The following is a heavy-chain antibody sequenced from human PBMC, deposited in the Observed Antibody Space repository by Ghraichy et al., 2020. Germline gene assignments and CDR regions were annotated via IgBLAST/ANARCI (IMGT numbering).Heavy chain of an antibody. CDR1: GGSISSSSYY. CDR3: ARPYDSSGYGPFDY. D-gene: IGHD3-22*01. Sequence: ESLNISCTVSGGSISSSSYYWGWIRQPPGKGLEWIGSIYYSGSTYYNPSLKSRVTISVDTSKNQFSLKLSSVTAADTAVYYCARPYDSSGYGPFDYWGQGTLVTVSS. CDR2: IYYSGST. V-gene: IGHV4-39*01. J-gene: IGHJ4*02.